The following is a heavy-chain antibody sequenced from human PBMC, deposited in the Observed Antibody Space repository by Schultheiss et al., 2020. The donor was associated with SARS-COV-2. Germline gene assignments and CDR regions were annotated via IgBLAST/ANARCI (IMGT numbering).Heavy chain of an antibody. V-gene: IGHV3-49*03. D-gene: IGHD5-18*01. CDR3: TFGVYSYGLDWFDP. J-gene: IGHJ5*02. CDR1: GFTFSSYW. Sequence: GGSLRLSCAASGFTFSSYWMSWFRQAPGKGLEWVGFIRSKAYGGTTEYAASVKGRFTISRDDSKSIAYLQMNSLKTEDTAVYYCTFGVYSYGLDWFDPWGQGTLVTVSS. CDR2: IRSKAYGGTT.